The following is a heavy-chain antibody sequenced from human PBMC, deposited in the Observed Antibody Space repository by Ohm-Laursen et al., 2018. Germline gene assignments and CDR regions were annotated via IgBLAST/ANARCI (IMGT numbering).Heavy chain of an antibody. CDR3: ANSPAGYGREYFQH. Sequence: SSLRLSCAASGFTFDDYAMHWVRHAPGKGLEWVSGISWNSGSIGYADSVKGRFTISRDNAKNSLYLQMNSLRAEDTALYYCANSPAGYGREYFQHWGQGTLVTVSS. J-gene: IGHJ1*01. CDR1: GFTFDDYA. CDR2: ISWNSGSI. V-gene: IGHV3-9*01. D-gene: IGHD2-15*01.